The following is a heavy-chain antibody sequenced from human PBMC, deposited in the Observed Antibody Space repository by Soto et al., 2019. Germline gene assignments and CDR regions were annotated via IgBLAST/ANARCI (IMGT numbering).Heavy chain of an antibody. D-gene: IGHD1-1*01. V-gene: IGHV3-74*01. CDR3: ARGGLEPVDY. J-gene: IGHJ4*02. CDR2: IDVSGTVT. CDR1: GFIFSSYW. Sequence: GGSLRLSCEGSGFIFSSYWMHWVRQAPGKGLVWVSRIDVSGTVTTYADSVNGRFTVSRDNAKSTAYLQMHSLTGEDTGVYYCARGGLEPVDYWGQGTLVTVSS.